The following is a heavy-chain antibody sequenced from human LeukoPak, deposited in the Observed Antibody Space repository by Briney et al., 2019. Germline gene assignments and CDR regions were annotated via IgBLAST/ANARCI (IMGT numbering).Heavy chain of an antibody. Sequence: SETLSLTCTVSGDSISSYYWSWIRQPAGKGLEWIGRIYTSGSTNYNPSLKSRVTMSIDTSKNQFSLKLSSVTAADTAVYYCASRTIQSIGGRRGDTFDIWGQGTRVTVSS. CDR2: IYTSGST. V-gene: IGHV4-4*07. CDR3: ASRTIQSIGGRRGDTFDI. CDR1: GDSISSYY. D-gene: IGHD3-3*01. J-gene: IGHJ3*02.